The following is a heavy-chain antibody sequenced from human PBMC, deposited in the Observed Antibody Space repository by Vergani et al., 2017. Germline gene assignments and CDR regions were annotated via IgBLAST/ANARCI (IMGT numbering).Heavy chain of an antibody. CDR3: ARGGRATYYYDSSGYRSGSSDY. CDR1: GGSISSHY. CDR2: INHSGST. D-gene: IGHD3-22*01. J-gene: IGHJ4*02. Sequence: QVQLQESGPGLVKPSETLSLTCTVSGGSISSHYWSWIRQPPGKGLEWIGEINHSGSTNYNPSLKSRVTISVDTSKNQFSLKLSSVTAADTAVYYCARGGRATYYYDSSGYRSGSSDYWGQGTLVTVSS. V-gene: IGHV4-59*11.